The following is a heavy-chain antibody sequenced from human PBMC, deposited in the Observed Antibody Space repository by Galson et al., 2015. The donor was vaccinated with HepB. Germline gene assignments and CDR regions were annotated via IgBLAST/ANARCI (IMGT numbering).Heavy chain of an antibody. CDR2: ISSNGGST. CDR3: VSADSSGWYYFDY. D-gene: IGHD6-19*01. CDR1: GFTFSSYA. J-gene: IGHJ4*02. V-gene: IGHV3-64D*06. Sequence: SLRLSCAASGFTFSSYAMHWVRQAPGKGLEYVSAISSNGGSTYYADSVKGRFTISRDNSKNTLYLQMSSLRAEDTAVYYCVSADSSGWYYFDYWGQGTLVTVSS.